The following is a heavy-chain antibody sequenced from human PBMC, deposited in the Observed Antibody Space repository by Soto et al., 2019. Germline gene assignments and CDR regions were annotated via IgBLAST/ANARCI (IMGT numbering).Heavy chain of an antibody. CDR1: GYTFTSYA. CDR3: ARGVVVVAATPYYFDY. V-gene: IGHV1-3*01. D-gene: IGHD2-15*01. J-gene: IGHJ4*02. Sequence: ASVKVSCKASGYTFTSYAMHWVRQAPGQRLEWMGWINAGNGNTKYSQKFQGRVTITRDTSASTAYMELSSLRSEDTAVYYCARGVVVVAATPYYFDYWGQGTLVTVSS. CDR2: INAGNGNT.